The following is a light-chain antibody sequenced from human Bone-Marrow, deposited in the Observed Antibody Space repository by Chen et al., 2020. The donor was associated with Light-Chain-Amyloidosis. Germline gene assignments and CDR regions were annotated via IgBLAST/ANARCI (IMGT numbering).Light chain of an antibody. CDR3: QSADTTDTLYVL. J-gene: IGLJ2*01. Sequence: SYELTQPTSVSVYPGQTARISCSGDGLSKQYAYWYQQKPGQAPVLVIYNDSERPSGIPARFSGSSSGTTVTLTISGVQAEDEADYYCQSADTTDTLYVLFGGGTKLTVL. V-gene: IGLV3-25*03. CDR2: NDS. CDR1: GLSKQY.